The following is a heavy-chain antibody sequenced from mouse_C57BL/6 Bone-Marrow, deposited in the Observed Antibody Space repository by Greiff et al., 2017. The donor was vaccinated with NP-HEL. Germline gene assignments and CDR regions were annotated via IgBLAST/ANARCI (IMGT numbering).Heavy chain of an antibody. Sequence: VKLQESGPGLVQPSQSLSITCTVSGFSLTSYGVHWVRQSPGKGLEWLGVIWSGGSTDYNAAFISRLSISKDNSKSQVFFKMNSLQADDTAIYYCASSIYYYGSSYRWYFDVWGTGTTVTVSS. CDR3: ASSIYYYGSSYRWYFDV. V-gene: IGHV2-2*01. D-gene: IGHD1-1*01. J-gene: IGHJ1*03. CDR2: IWSGGST. CDR1: GFSLTSYG.